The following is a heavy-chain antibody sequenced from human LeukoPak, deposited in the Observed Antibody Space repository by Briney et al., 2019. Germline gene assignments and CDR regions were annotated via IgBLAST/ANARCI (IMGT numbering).Heavy chain of an antibody. CDR1: GFTFSSYA. CDR3: VRDKEGVGATRLDY. CDR2: ISGSGGNT. J-gene: IGHJ4*02. V-gene: IGHV3-23*01. Sequence: PGGSLRLSCAASGFTFSSYAMSWVRQAPGKGLEWVSVISGSGGNTYYADSVKGRFTISRDNSKNTLYLQMTSLRAGDTAVYYCVRDKEGVGATRLDYWGQGTLVTVSS. D-gene: IGHD1-26*01.